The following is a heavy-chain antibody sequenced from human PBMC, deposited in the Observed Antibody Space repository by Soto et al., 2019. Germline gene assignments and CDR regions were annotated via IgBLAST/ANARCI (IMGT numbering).Heavy chain of an antibody. V-gene: IGHV4-34*01. CDR2: INHSGST. CDR3: ARGPHDNIVVVPAAAYYFDY. J-gene: IGHJ4*02. D-gene: IGHD2-2*01. Sequence: AETLSLTCAVYGGSYSGYYWSWIRQPPGKGLEWIGEINHSGSTNYNLSLKSRVTISVDTSKNQFSLKLSSVTTADTAVYYCARGPHDNIVVVPAAAYYFDYWGQGTLVTVSS. CDR1: GGSYSGYY.